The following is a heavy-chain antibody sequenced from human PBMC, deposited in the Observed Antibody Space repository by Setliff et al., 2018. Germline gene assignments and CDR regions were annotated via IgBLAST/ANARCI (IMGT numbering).Heavy chain of an antibody. V-gene: IGHV1-18*01. J-gene: IGHJ3*01. CDR3: AISTLSICTGGNCPNAFDV. Sequence: ASVKVSCKSSGYIFRSYGLSWVRQAPGQGLEWMGWISSYNGHTNYAPKVQGRVTMTTDTSTGTASMELRSLGSDDTAIYYCAISTLSICTGGNCPNAFDVWGQGTVVTVSS. D-gene: IGHD2-8*02. CDR2: ISSYNGHT. CDR1: GYIFRSYG.